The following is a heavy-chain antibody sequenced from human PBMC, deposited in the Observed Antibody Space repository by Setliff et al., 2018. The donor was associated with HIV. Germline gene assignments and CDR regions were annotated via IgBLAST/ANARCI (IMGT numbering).Heavy chain of an antibody. CDR1: GGTFSSYA. J-gene: IGHJ6*03. CDR2: IIPMFGTA. D-gene: IGHD1-26*01. CDR3: ASPRSAGTYQGAFYYFLHV. Sequence: GASVKVSCKASGGTFSSYAINWVRQAPGQGLEWMGGIIPMFGTAHYAEKFQGRVTILADDSTSTAYMELSDLQSEDTAVYYCASPRSAGTYQGAFYYFLHVWGKGTTVTVSS. V-gene: IGHV1-69*13.